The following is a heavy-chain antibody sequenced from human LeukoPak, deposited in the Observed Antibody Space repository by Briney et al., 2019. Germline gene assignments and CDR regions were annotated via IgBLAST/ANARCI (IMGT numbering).Heavy chain of an antibody. V-gene: IGHV4-59*08. CDR1: GGSFSGYY. CDR3: ARQSRYSDSSGYFSDDY. CDR2: IHHSGST. Sequence: SETLSLTCAVYGGSFSGYYWSWIRQPPGKGLEWIGYIHHSGSTTYNPSLKSRVTMSIDMSKNQFSLKLTSVTAADTAVYYCARQSRYSDSSGYFSDDYWGQGTLVTVSS. J-gene: IGHJ4*02. D-gene: IGHD3-22*01.